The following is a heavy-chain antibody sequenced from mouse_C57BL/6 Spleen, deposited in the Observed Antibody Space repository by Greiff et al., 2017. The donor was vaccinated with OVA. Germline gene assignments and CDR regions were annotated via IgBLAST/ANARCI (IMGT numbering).Heavy chain of an antibody. V-gene: IGHV7-3*01. CDR2: IRTKANGYTT. Sequence: EVKLVESGGGLVQPGGSLSLSCAASGFTFTNYYMSWVRQPPGKALEWLGFIRTKANGYTTEYSASVKGRFTISSDNSQSNLYLQMNTLRAEDNATYCYARYIDDYGVGSLDYWGKGTSVTVSS. J-gene: IGHJ4*01. CDR1: GFTFTNYY. D-gene: IGHD2-4*01. CDR3: ARYIDDYGVGSLDY.